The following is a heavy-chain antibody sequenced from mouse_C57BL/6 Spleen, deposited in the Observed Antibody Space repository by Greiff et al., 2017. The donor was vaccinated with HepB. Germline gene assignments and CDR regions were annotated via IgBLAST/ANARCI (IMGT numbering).Heavy chain of an antibody. V-gene: IGHV1-20*01. CDR1: GYSFTGYF. J-gene: IGHJ3*01. CDR2: INPYNGDT. D-gene: IGHD2-1*01. Sequence: VQLQQSGPELVKPGDSVKISCKASGYSFTGYFMNWVMQSHGKSLEWIGRINPYNGDTFYNQKFKGKATLTVDKSSSTAHMELRSLTSEDSAVYYCARIGGNHAWFAYWGQGTLVTVSA. CDR3: ARIGGNHAWFAY.